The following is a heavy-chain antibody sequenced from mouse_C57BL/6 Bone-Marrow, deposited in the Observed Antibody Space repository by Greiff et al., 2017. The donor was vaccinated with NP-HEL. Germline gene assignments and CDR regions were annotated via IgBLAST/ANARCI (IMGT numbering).Heavy chain of an antibody. Sequence: VQRVESGPELVKPGASVKISCKASGYAFSSSWMNWVKQRPGKGLEWIGRIYPGDGDTNYNGKFKGKATLTADKSSSTAYMQLSSLTSEDSAVYFCARRYGSPLWYFDVWGTGTTVTVSS. J-gene: IGHJ1*03. CDR3: ARRYGSPLWYFDV. CDR1: GYAFSSSW. CDR2: IYPGDGDT. V-gene: IGHV1-82*01. D-gene: IGHD1-1*01.